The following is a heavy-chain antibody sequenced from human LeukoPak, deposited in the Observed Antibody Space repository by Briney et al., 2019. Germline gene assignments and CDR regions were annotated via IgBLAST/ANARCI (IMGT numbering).Heavy chain of an antibody. D-gene: IGHD1-26*01. CDR2: INTDGSST. CDR1: GFTFSSYW. J-gene: IGHJ4*02. Sequence: SGGSLRLSCAASGFTFSSYWMHWVRQAPGKGLVWVSRINTDGSSTSYADSVKGRFTISRDNAKNTLYLQMSSLRAEDTAVYYCAREDSGSYYNDYWGQGTLVNVSS. CDR3: AREDSGSYYNDY. V-gene: IGHV3-74*01.